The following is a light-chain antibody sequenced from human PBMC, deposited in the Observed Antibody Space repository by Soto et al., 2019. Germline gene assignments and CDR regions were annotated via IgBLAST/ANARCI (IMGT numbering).Light chain of an antibody. CDR1: SNDVGTYNL. CDR2: EGF. CDR3: SSYAGSTTYV. V-gene: IGLV2-23*01. J-gene: IGLJ1*01. Sequence: QSALTQPASVSGSPGQSITLSCTGTSNDVGTYNLVSWYQQHPGKAPKLIIFEGFKRPSGVSNRFSGSKSGNTASLTISGLQAEDEADYYCSSYAGSTTYVFGTGTKVHRP.